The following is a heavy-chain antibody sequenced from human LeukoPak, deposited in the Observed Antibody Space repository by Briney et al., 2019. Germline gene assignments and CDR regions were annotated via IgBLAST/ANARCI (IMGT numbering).Heavy chain of an antibody. CDR2: IYYSGST. CDR3: ARVRVSSGSHPWYFDY. D-gene: IGHD3-22*01. CDR1: RGSISSYY. Sequence: SETLSLTCTVSRGSISSYYWSWIRQPPGQGLEWIGYIYYSGSTDYNPSLKSRVNISVDTSKNQFSLKLSSVSAADTAVYFCARVRVSSGSHPWYFDYWGQGTLVTVSS. J-gene: IGHJ4*02. V-gene: IGHV4-59*01.